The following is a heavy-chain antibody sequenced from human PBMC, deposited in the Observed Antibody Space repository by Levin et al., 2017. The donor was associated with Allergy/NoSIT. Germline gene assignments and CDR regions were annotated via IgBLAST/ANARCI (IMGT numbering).Heavy chain of an antibody. V-gene: IGHV4-4*07. CDR2: IYSSGSA. D-gene: IGHD3-10*01. CDR1: GGSISNPY. CDR3: AREGSGSSYDHWFDP. J-gene: IGHJ5*02. Sequence: SQTLSLTCSVSGGSISNPYWSWIRQTAGRGLEWIGRIYSSGSANYNPSLKSRVTISADRSKNQISLKLTSVTAADTAVYYCAREGSGSSYDHWFDPWGQGTLVTVSS.